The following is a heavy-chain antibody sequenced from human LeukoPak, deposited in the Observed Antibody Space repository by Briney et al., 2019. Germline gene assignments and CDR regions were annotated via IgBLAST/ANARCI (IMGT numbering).Heavy chain of an antibody. CDR1: GFNFYTYA. D-gene: IGHD6-13*01. Sequence: GGSLRLSCATSGFNFYTYAMDWVRQAPGKGLEWVSSISSSGNYVYYADSVKGRFTISRDNAKNSLYLQMNSLRAEDTALYYCVKGEDSSSWYSFDYWGQGTLVTVSS. CDR2: ISSSGNYV. V-gene: IGHV3-21*04. J-gene: IGHJ4*02. CDR3: VKGEDSSSWYSFDY.